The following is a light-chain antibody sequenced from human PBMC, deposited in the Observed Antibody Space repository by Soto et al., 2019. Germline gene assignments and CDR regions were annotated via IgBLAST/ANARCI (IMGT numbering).Light chain of an antibody. V-gene: IGKV1D-8*01. CDR1: QGVSSF. J-gene: IGKJ1*01. Sequence: VIWMTQSPSLLSASTGDRVTISCRVSQGVSSFLAWYQQKPGKAPDLLIYAASTLQSGVPSRFSGSESVTDFTLTISPLQSEYFATYYCQPYYSFPPTFGQSTKVEIK. CDR3: QPYYSFPPT. CDR2: AAS.